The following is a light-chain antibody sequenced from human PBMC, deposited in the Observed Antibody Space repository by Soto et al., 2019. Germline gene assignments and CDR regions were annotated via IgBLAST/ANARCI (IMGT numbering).Light chain of an antibody. CDR3: QHYSTWLWT. Sequence: EIVMTQSPATLSVSPGERATLSCRASQSVSSKLAWYQQKPGQGPRILIYGASTRATGIPGRFSGSGSGTEFTLTISSLQAEDFAVYYCQHYSTWLWTFGQGTKVEIK. V-gene: IGKV3-15*01. CDR1: QSVSSK. CDR2: GAS. J-gene: IGKJ1*01.